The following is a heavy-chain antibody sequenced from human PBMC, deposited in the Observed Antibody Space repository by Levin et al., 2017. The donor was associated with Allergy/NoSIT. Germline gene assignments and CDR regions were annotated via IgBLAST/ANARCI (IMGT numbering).Heavy chain of an antibody. V-gene: IGHV4-4*02. D-gene: IGHD6-13*01. CDR3: ARGGYSSSWGEYYFDY. CDR2: IYHSGST. Sequence: PGGSLRLSCAVSGGSISSSNWWSWVRQPPGKGLEWIGEIYHSGSTNYNPSLKSRVTISVDKSKNQFSLKLSSVTAADTAVYYCARGGYSSSWGEYYFDYWGQGTLVTVSS. CDR1: GGSISSSNW. J-gene: IGHJ4*02.